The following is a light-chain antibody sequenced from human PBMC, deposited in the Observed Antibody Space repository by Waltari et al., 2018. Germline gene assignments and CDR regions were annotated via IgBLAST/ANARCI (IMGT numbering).Light chain of an antibody. CDR2: KSS. V-gene: IGKV2-24*01. CDR3: MQATQSIT. Sequence: IAMTPTPLSSPVTLGQPAPISCTSSQSLVHRDGNTYLSWLQQRPGQPPRLPCYKSSNRFSGVPDRFSGSGAGTDFTLKISRVEAEDVGVYYCMQATQSITFGQGTRLDIK. J-gene: IGKJ5*01. CDR1: QSLVHRDGNTY.